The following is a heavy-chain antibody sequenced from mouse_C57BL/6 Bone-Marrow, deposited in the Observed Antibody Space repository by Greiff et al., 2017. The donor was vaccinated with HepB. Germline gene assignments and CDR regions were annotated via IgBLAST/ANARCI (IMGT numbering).Heavy chain of an antibody. CDR1: GFPITSGYY. Sequence: VQLVESGPGLVKPSQSLFLTCSITGFPITSGYYWIWIRQSPGKPLEWMGYITHSGETFYNPSLQSPISITRETSKNQFFLQLNSVTTEDTAMYYCAGAFNWYWYFDVWGTGTTVTVSS. J-gene: IGHJ1*03. D-gene: IGHD4-1*01. CDR3: AGAFNWYWYFDV. V-gene: IGHV12-3*01. CDR2: ITHSGET.